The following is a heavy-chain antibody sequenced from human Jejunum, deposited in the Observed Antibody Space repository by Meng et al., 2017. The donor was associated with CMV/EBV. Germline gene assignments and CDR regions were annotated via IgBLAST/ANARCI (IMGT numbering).Heavy chain of an antibody. CDR1: GYTFRNYY. Sequence: GYTFRNYYLHWVGKAPGQGLDWMGIINPSGGSTSYAQRFQGRVIMGRDTSTSTVYLELSSLRSEDTAVYYCARANCGGDCFQNGFDYWGQGTLVTVSS. D-gene: IGHD2-21*02. J-gene: IGHJ4*02. V-gene: IGHV1-46*01. CDR2: INPSGGST. CDR3: ARANCGGDCFQNGFDY.